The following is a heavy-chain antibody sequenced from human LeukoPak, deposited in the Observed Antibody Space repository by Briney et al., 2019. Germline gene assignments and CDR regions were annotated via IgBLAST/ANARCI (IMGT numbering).Heavy chain of an antibody. Sequence: SETLSLTCTVSGGSVISYFWSWIRQPPGKGLEWIGYIYSSGSTLYNPSLKSRVTISVDTPNNRFSLNLHSVTVADTAVYYCVRHVGGTTYDHWGQGILVTVSS. J-gene: IGHJ4*02. CDR3: VRHVGGTTYDH. CDR2: IYSSGST. D-gene: IGHD3-10*01. V-gene: IGHV4-59*08. CDR1: GGSVISYF.